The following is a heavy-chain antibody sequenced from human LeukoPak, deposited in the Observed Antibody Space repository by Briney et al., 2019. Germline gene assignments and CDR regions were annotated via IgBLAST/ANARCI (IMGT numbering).Heavy chain of an antibody. CDR3: ARELSRCRDGCGPGAFDI. D-gene: IGHD5-24*01. CDR2: IKQDGSEK. V-gene: IGHV3-7*01. CDR1: GFTFSSYW. J-gene: IGHJ3*02. Sequence: GGSLRLSCAASGFTFSSYWMSWVRQAPGKGLEWVANIKQDGSEKYYVDSVKGRFTISRDNAKNSLYLQMNSLRAEDTAVYYCARELSRCRDGCGPGAFDIWGQGTMVTVSS.